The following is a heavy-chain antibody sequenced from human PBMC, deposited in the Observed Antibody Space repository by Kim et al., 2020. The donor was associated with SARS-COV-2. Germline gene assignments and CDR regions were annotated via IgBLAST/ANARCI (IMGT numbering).Heavy chain of an antibody. V-gene: IGHV3-23*01. D-gene: IGHD6-13*01. CDR2: T. J-gene: IGHJ5*02. CDR3: ATMRGMGQVDP. Sequence: TYYADSVKGRFTISRDNSKNTLYLQMNSLRAEDTAVYYCATMRGMGQVDPWGQGTLVTVSS.